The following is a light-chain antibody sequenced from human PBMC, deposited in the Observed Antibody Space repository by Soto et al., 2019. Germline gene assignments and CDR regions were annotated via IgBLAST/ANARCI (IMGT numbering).Light chain of an antibody. CDR3: QQRISWPWT. CDR1: QSVRSS. V-gene: IGKV3-11*01. CDR2: DES. Sequence: EILWTQSPATLSLSPGARATLSCSASQSVRSSLAWYQQKPGQAPRLLIYDESTMATGIPGRFSGSGSGTDFTLTISNLEPEDFAVYYCQQRISWPWTFGQGAKVEIK. J-gene: IGKJ1*01.